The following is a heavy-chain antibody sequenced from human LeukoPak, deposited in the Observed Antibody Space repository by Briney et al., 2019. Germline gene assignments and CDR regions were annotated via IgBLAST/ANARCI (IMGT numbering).Heavy chain of an antibody. CDR1: GFTFSSYA. V-gene: IGHV3-23*01. Sequence: PGGSLRLSCAASGFTFSSYAMSWVRQAPGKGLEWVSAISGSGGSTYYADSVKGRFTISRDNSKNTLYLQMNSLRAEDTAVYYCAKDTTLVASGGEYFQHWGQGTLVTVSS. D-gene: IGHD5-12*01. CDR2: ISGSGGST. CDR3: AKDTTLVASGGEYFQH. J-gene: IGHJ1*01.